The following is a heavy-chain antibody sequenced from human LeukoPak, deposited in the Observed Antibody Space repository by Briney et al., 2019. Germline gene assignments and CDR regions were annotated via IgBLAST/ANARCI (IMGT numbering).Heavy chain of an antibody. D-gene: IGHD6-13*01. CDR3: ATGYSSTWYYFDY. Sequence: PSETLSLTCTVSGDSISSYYWSWIRQPPGKVLEWIGYIYHSGSTNYNPSLKSRVTISADAPKDQFSLKLASVTAADTAVYYCATGYSSTWYYFDYWGQGTLVTVSS. CDR1: GDSISSYY. CDR2: IYHSGST. V-gene: IGHV4-59*01. J-gene: IGHJ4*02.